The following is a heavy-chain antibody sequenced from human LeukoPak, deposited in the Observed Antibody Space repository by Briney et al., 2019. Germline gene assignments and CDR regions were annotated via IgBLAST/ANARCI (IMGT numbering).Heavy chain of an antibody. V-gene: IGHV3-64*01. CDR2: ISSNGGST. Sequence: GGSLRLSCAASGFTFSSYAMHWVRQAPGKGLEYVSAISSNGGSTYYANSVKGRFTISRDNSKNTLYLQMGSLRAEDMAVYYCAPSILGVAPPGGGANYWGQGTLVTVSS. CDR1: GFTFSSYA. J-gene: IGHJ4*02. D-gene: IGHD3-3*01. CDR3: APSILGVAPPGGGANY.